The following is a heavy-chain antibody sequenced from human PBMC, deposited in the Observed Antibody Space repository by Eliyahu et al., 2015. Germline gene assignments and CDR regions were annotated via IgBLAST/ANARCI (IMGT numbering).Heavy chain of an antibody. CDR3: NTIGFADTSRLNYFAYGMDV. CDR1: GFRFDDYA. Sequence: EVQLVESGGGLVQPGRSLRLSCTASGFRFDDYAMSWVRQVPGKGLEWIGLIXSGIFGGTREYAAPVNGRFSISRDQNIAYLQMNSLQAEDTGVYYCNTIGFADTSRLNYFAYGMDVWGQGTTVTVSS. CDR2: IXSGIFGGTR. J-gene: IGHJ6*02. V-gene: IGHV3-49*04. D-gene: IGHD6-13*01.